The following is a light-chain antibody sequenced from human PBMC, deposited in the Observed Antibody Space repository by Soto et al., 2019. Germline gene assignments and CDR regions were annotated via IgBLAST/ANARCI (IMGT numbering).Light chain of an antibody. J-gene: IGLJ2*01. CDR1: STDIGRYDL. CDR2: EVN. V-gene: IGLV2-23*02. Sequence: QSALTQPASVSGSPGQSITISCTGASTDIGRYDLVAWYQQDPGKAPKLMIYEVNKRPSGVSDRFSGSKSGNTASLTISGLQAEDEADYFFSSHAGRGSIIFGGGTQLTVL. CDR3: SSHAGRGSII.